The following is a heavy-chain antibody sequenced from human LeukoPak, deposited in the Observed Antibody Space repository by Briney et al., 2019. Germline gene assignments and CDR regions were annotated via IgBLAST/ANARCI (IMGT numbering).Heavy chain of an antibody. J-gene: IGHJ4*02. CDR2: IYHSGST. Sequence: PSETLSLTCTVSGYSISSGYYWGWIRPPPGKGLEWIGSIYHSGSTYYNPSLKSRVTISVDTSRNQFSLKLSSGTAADTAVYYCARGEGYNGNYHPLDYWGQGTLVTVSS. D-gene: IGHD1-7*01. CDR1: GYSISSGYY. CDR3: ARGEGYNGNYHPLDY. V-gene: IGHV4-38-2*02.